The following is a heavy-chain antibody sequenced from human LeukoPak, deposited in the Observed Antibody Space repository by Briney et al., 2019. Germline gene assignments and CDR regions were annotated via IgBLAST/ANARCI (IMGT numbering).Heavy chain of an antibody. Sequence: SVKVSCKASGGTFSSYAISWVRQAPGQGLEWMGGIIPTFGTANYAQKFQGRVTITTDESTSTAYMELSSLRSEDTAVYYCARTPPYYYDSSGYYYEYFQHWGQGTLVTVSS. CDR1: GGTFSSYA. D-gene: IGHD3-22*01. J-gene: IGHJ1*01. CDR2: IIPTFGTA. V-gene: IGHV1-69*05. CDR3: ARTPPYYYDSSGYYYEYFQH.